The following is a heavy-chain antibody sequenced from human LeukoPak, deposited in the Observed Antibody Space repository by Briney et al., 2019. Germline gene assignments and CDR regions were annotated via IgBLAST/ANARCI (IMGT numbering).Heavy chain of an antibody. J-gene: IGHJ5*02. CDR2: ISGSGGST. D-gene: IGHD3-16*01. CDR1: GFTFSSYA. V-gene: IGHV3-23*01. Sequence: GGSLRLSCAASGFTFSSYAMSWVRQAPGKGLEWVSAISGSGGSTYYADSVKGRFTICRDNSKNTLYLQMNSLRAEDTAVYYCAKGGYVWGSYDLNWFDPWGQGTLVTVSS. CDR3: AKGGYVWGSYDLNWFDP.